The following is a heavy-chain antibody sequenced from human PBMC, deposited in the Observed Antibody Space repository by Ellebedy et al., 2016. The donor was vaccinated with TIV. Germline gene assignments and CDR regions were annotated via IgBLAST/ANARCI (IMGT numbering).Heavy chain of an antibody. CDR2: IKSKTDGGTT. Sequence: GESLKISCAASGFTFSNAWMSWVRQAPGKGLEWVGRIKSKTDGGTTDYAAPVKGRFTISRDDSKKTLYLQMSSLKTEDTAVYYCTTGVEYSGSYVDYWGQGTLVTVSS. J-gene: IGHJ4*02. D-gene: IGHD1-26*01. V-gene: IGHV3-15*07. CDR3: TTGVEYSGSYVDY. CDR1: GFTFSNAW.